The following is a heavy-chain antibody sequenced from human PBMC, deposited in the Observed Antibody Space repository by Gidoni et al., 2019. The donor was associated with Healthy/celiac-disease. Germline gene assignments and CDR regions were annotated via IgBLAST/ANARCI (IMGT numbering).Heavy chain of an antibody. Sequence: QLQLQESGPGLVKPSETLSLPCTVSGGSISSSSYYWGWIRQPPGKGLEWIGSIYYSGSTYYNPSLKSRVTISVDTSKNQFSLKLSSVTAADTAVYYCATGGKFGYCSGGSCSSPWFDPWGQGTLVTVSS. D-gene: IGHD2-15*01. CDR1: GGSISSSSYY. CDR2: IYYSGST. CDR3: ATGGKFGYCSGGSCSSPWFDP. V-gene: IGHV4-39*01. J-gene: IGHJ5*02.